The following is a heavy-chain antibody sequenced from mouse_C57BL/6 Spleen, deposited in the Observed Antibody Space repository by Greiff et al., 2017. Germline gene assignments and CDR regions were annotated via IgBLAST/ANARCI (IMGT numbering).Heavy chain of an antibody. Sequence: VQRVESGAELMKPGASVKLSCKATGYTFTGYWIEWVKQRPGHGLEWIGEILPGSGSTNYNEKFKGKATFTADTSSNTAYMQLSSLTTEDSAIYYCARGFPNMVTTKAFAYWGQGTLVTVSA. CDR1: GYTFTGYW. V-gene: IGHV1-9*01. CDR2: ILPGSGST. CDR3: ARGFPNMVTTKAFAY. D-gene: IGHD2-9*01. J-gene: IGHJ3*01.